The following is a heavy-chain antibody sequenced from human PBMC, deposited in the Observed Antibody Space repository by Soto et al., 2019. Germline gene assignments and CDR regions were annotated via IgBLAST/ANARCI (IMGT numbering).Heavy chain of an antibody. V-gene: IGHV1-18*01. CDR1: GYTFTSYG. CDR2: ISAYNGNT. J-gene: IGHJ4*02. CDR3: ARDWYYYDSSGYYSFDY. D-gene: IGHD3-22*01. Sequence: ASVKVSCKASGYTFTSYGISWVRQAPGQGLEWMGWISAYNGNTNYAQKLQGRVTMTTDTSTSTAYMELRSLRSDDTAVYYCARDWYYYDSSGYYSFDYWGQGTLVTVSS.